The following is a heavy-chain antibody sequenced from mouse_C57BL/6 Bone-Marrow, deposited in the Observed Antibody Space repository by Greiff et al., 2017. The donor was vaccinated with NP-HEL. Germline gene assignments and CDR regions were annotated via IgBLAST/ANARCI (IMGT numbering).Heavy chain of an antibody. CDR3: ARVYDYDEGSYAMDD. Sequence: EVQGVESGGGLVKPGGSLKLSCAASGFTFSSYAMSWVRQTPEKRLEWVATISDGGSYTYYPDNVKGRFTISRDNAKNNLYLQMSHLKSEDTAMYYCARVYDYDEGSYAMDDWGQGTSVTVSS. CDR2: ISDGGSYT. J-gene: IGHJ4*01. V-gene: IGHV5-4*01. D-gene: IGHD2-4*01. CDR1: GFTFSSYA.